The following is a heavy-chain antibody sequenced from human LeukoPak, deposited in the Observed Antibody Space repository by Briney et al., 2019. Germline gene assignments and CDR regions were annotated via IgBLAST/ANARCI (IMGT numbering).Heavy chain of an antibody. V-gene: IGHV4-39*01. CDR2: IYYSGST. Sequence: SETLSLTCTVSGGSISSSSYYWGWIRQPPGKGLEWIGSIYYSGSTYYNPSLKSRVTISVDTSKNQFSPKLSSVTAADTAVYYCASTYSSGWYYFDYWGQGTLVTVSS. D-gene: IGHD6-19*01. CDR3: ASTYSSGWYYFDY. J-gene: IGHJ4*02. CDR1: GGSISSSSYY.